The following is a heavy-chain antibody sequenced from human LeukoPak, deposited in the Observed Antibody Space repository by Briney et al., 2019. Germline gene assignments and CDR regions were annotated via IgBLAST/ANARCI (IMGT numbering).Heavy chain of an antibody. J-gene: IGHJ2*01. CDR3: ARQGGGFWYFDL. V-gene: IGHV4-59*08. CDR1: DGSISSYY. CDR2: IYYSGST. Sequence: KSSETLSLTCTVSDGSISSYYWSWIRQPPGKGLEWIGYIYYSGSTNYNPSLKSRVTISVDTSKNQFSLKLSSVTAADTAVYYCARQGGGFWYFDLWGRGTLVTVSS. D-gene: IGHD6-25*01.